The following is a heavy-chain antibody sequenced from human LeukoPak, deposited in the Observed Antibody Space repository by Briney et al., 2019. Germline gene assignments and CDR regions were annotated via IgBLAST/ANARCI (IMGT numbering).Heavy chain of an antibody. Sequence: EASVKVSCKASGYTFTGYYMHWVRQAPGQGLEWMGWINPKSGGTNYAQKFQGRVTMTRDTSISTAYMELSRLRSDDTAVYYCARTRPGSSGGKVLGHWFDPWAQGTLVTVSS. CDR1: GYTFTGYY. CDR2: INPKSGGT. J-gene: IGHJ5*02. D-gene: IGHD2-15*01. V-gene: IGHV1-2*02. CDR3: ARTRPGSSGGKVLGHWFDP.